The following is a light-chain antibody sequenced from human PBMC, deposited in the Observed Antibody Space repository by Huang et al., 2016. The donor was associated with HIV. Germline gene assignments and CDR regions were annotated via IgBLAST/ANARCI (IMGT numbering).Light chain of an antibody. CDR2: GAS. CDR3: QQYGSSPPT. Sequence: EIALTQSPGTLSLSPGEIPTLSCRASQSVSSSYLAWYQQKPGQAPRLLIYGASSRATGIPDRFSGSGSGTDFTLTISRREPEDFAVYYCQQYGSSPPTFGQGTKVEIK. J-gene: IGKJ1*01. V-gene: IGKV3-20*01. CDR1: QSVSSSY.